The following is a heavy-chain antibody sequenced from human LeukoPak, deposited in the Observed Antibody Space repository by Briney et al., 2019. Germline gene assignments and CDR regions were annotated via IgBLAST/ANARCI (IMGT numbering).Heavy chain of an antibody. CDR2: IKQDGSEK. CDR3: ARDKIVGATHFDY. Sequence: PSQTLSLTCTVYGGSFSAYYWSWVRQAPGKGLEWVANIKQDGSEKYYVDSVKGRFTISRDNAKNSLYLQMNSLRAEDTAIYYCARDKIVGATHFDYWGQGTLVTVSS. CDR1: GGSFSAYY. D-gene: IGHD1-26*01. V-gene: IGHV3-7*01. J-gene: IGHJ4*02.